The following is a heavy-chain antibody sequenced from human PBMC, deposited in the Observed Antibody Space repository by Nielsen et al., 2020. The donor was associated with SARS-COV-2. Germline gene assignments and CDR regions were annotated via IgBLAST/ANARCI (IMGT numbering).Heavy chain of an antibody. CDR2: ISYDGSN. V-gene: IGHV3-30*03. D-gene: IGHD6-13*01. Sequence: GGSLRLSCAASGFTFSDYYMSWIRQAPGKGLEWLTIISYDGSNKYADSVKGRFTISRDNSKSTLFLQMNSLRTEDTAVYYCARETEDYTSSWFDYWGQGTLVTVSS. CDR1: GFTFSDYY. CDR3: ARETEDYTSSWFDY. J-gene: IGHJ4*02.